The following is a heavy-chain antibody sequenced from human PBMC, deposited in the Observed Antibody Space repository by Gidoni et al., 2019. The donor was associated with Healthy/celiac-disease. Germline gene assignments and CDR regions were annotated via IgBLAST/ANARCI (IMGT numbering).Heavy chain of an antibody. Sequence: EVQLVESGGGLVQPGRSLRLSCAASGFTFDDYAMHWVRQAPGKGLEWVSGISWNSGSIGYADAVKGRFTISRDNAKNSLYLQMNSLRAEDTALYYCAKELLGYWGQGTLVTVSS. CDR1: GFTFDDYA. J-gene: IGHJ4*02. CDR2: ISWNSGSI. CDR3: AKELLGY. D-gene: IGHD1-26*01. V-gene: IGHV3-9*01.